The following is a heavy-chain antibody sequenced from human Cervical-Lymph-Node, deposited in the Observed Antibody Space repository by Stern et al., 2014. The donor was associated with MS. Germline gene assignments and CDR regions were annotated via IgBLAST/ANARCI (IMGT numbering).Heavy chain of an antibody. CDR1: GGSFTSYA. D-gene: IGHD5-24*01. Sequence: VHLVESGTEVRKPGSSVKVSCRASGGSFTSYAISWVRQAPGQGLAWMGGIIPMLGTANYAQKFQDRVTITADESTTTVFLELSRLRSEDTAMYYCARESGNGYTSDYWGQGTLVTVSS. J-gene: IGHJ4*02. CDR2: IIPMLGTA. V-gene: IGHV1-69*01. CDR3: ARESGNGYTSDY.